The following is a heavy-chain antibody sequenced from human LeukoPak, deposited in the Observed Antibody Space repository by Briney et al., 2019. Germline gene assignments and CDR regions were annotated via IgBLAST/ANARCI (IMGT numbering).Heavy chain of an antibody. D-gene: IGHD2-2*01. J-gene: IGHJ6*03. CDR3: ARARGYCSSTSCYLYYYMDV. Sequence: ASVKVPCKASGYTFTSYYMHWVRQAPGQGLEWMGIINPSGGSTSYAQKFQGRVTMTRDTSTSTVYMELSSLRSEDTAVYYCARARGYCSSTSCYLYYYMDVWGKGTTVTVSS. CDR2: INPSGGST. CDR1: GYTFTSYY. V-gene: IGHV1-46*01.